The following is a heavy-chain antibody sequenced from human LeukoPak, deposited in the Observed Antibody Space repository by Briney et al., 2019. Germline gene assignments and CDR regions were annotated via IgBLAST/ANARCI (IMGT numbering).Heavy chain of an antibody. CDR3: ARGSSFDGYCSAGACDAGYYDI. CDR2: INHRGSS. J-gene: IGHJ4*02. CDR1: GESFSAYF. D-gene: IGHD2-15*01. V-gene: IGHV4-34*01. Sequence: SETLSLTCAVYGESFSAYFWNWIRQAPGKPLENIGEINHRGSSHYNPSLKTRVTLSVDTSKNQFSLKLTSVTAADTAVYFCARGSSFDGYCSAGACDAGYYDIRGQGTPVTVSS.